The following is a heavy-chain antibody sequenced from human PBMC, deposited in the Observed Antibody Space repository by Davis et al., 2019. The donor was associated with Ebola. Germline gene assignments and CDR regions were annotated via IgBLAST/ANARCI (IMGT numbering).Heavy chain of an antibody. CDR3: TRDYYRHGMDV. D-gene: IGHD3-22*01. CDR2: TGTAGDT. Sequence: GESLKISCAASGFIFSTYDMHWVRQVAGKGLEWVSETGTAGDTYYADSVKGRFTISRENDKRSLYLQMNSLRAEDTAVYLCTRDYYRHGMDVWDQGPTVTVSS. J-gene: IGHJ6*02. CDR1: GFIFSTYD. V-gene: IGHV3-13*01.